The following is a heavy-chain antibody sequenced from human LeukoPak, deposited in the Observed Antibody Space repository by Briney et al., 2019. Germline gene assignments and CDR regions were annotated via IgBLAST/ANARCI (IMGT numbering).Heavy chain of an antibody. CDR1: GFTFNICA. CDR3: AKDATPGNSISNYFAF. V-gene: IGHV3-23*01. CDR2: MGSTDI. J-gene: IGHJ4*02. Sequence: GGSLRLSCAASGFTFNICAMSGVRQAPGKGLEWVSSMGSTDIYYADSVKGRFTVSRDNSKNTLYLHLNSLRAEDSAVYYCAKDATPGNSISNYFAFWGQGTVVTVSS. D-gene: IGHD1-7*01.